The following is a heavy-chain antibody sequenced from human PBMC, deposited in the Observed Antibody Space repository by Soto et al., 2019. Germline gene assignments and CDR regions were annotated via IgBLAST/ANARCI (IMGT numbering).Heavy chain of an antibody. D-gene: IGHD2-21*02. CDR1: GGSISGYY. CDR3: TRDGDGRMTANPYYYYGMDV. V-gene: IGHV4-59*01. Sequence: SETLSLTCTVSGGSISGYYWSWIRQPPGKGLEWIGNVYYSGGAKYNPSAKRRVSISVDTSKNQFSLNLSSVTAADTAVYYCTRDGDGRMTANPYYYYGMDVWGPGITVTVSS. J-gene: IGHJ6*02. CDR2: VYYSGGA.